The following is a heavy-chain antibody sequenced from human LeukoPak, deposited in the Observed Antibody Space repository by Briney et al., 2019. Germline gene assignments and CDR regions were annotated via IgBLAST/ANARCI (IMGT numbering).Heavy chain of an antibody. V-gene: IGHV3-23*01. CDR1: GFTFSSCA. CDR2: ISLGGTRT. J-gene: IGHJ4*02. Sequence: PGGSLRLSCAASGFTFSSCAMSWVRQAPGKGLEWVSAISLGGTRTYYAESVKGRFTISRDNSKNTLFLQMNSLRAEDTALYYCAKDATNFDGTVFDHWGQGTLITASS. D-gene: IGHD3-9*01. CDR3: AKDATNFDGTVFDH.